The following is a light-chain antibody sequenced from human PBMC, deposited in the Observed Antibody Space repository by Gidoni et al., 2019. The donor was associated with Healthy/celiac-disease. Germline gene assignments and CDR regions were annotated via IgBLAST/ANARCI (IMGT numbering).Light chain of an antibody. Sequence: DIVMTQSPDSLAVSLGERATINCKASQCVLYSSNNKNYLAWYQQKPGQPPKLRIYWASTRESGVPDRFSGSGSGTDFTLTISSLQAEDVAVYYCQQYYSTPPAFGGGTKVEIK. J-gene: IGKJ4*01. CDR3: QQYYSTPPA. CDR1: QCVLYSSNNKNY. V-gene: IGKV4-1*01. CDR2: WAS.